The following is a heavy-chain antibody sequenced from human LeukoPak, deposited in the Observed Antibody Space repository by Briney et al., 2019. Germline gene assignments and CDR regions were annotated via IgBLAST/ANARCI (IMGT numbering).Heavy chain of an antibody. Sequence: GGSLRLSCAASGFTFSSDWMSWVRQAPGRGREWVANIKQDGSEKYYVDSVKGRFTISRDNAKNSLYLQMNSLRAEDTAVYYCASLYYDILTGYDYYGMDVWGKGTTVTVSS. D-gene: IGHD3-9*01. CDR1: GFTFSSDW. CDR3: ASLYYDILTGYDYYGMDV. CDR2: IKQDGSEK. V-gene: IGHV3-7*03. J-gene: IGHJ6*04.